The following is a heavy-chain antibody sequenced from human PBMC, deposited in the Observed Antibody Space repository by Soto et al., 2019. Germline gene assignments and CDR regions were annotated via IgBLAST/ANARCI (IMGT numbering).Heavy chain of an antibody. J-gene: IGHJ5*02. Sequence: QITLKESGPTLVKPTQTLTLTCTFSGFSLSTSGVGVGWIRQPPGKALEWLALIYWDDDKRYSPSLKSRLTIPNDTSKNQVVLPMTYMHPVATATYFCAHTRTLILASDPWGQGTLVTVST. D-gene: IGHD3-22*01. V-gene: IGHV2-5*02. CDR1: GFSLSTSGVG. CDR2: IYWDDDK. CDR3: AHTRTLILASDP.